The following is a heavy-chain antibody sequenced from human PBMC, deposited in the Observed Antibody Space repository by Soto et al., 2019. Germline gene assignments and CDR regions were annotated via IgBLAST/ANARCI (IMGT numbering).Heavy chain of an antibody. V-gene: IGHV4-30-4*01. CDR2: IFYSGST. Sequence: QVELQESGPGLVKPSQTLSLTCTVSGGSISSGDYYWSWIRQPPGKGLEWIGYIFYSGSTYYNPSLKSRVTISVDTSKNQFSLKLSSVTAADTAVYYCARTNFMTTVGGADYWGQGTLVTVSS. CDR3: ARTNFMTTVGGADY. J-gene: IGHJ4*02. D-gene: IGHD4-17*01. CDR1: GGSISSGDYY.